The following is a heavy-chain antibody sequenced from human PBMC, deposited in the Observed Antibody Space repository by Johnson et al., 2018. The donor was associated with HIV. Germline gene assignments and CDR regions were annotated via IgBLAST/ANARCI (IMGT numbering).Heavy chain of an antibody. J-gene: IGHJ3*02. CDR2: ISASGATI. CDR3: ARENWNHAGAFDI. Sequence: QEQLVESGGGLVKPGGSLRLSCAASGFIFSDYYMSWIRQAPGKGLEWVSYISASGATIYHSDSVKGRFTISRDNSKNTLYLQMNSLRTEDMAVYYCARENWNHAGAFDIWGQGTMVTVSS. D-gene: IGHD1-14*01. CDR1: GFIFSDYY. V-gene: IGHV3-11*04.